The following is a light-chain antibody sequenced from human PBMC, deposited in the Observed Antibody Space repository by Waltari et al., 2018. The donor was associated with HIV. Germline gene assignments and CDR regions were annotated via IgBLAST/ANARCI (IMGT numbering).Light chain of an antibody. Sequence: QSALPQPASVSGSPGQSITISCTGTSSDVGAYNYVSWYQQHPGKAPKLMIYDVTNRPSGVSNRFSGSKSGNTASLTISGLQAEDEADYYCSSYATNSTVLFGGGTKVTVL. J-gene: IGLJ2*01. V-gene: IGLV2-14*03. CDR2: DVT. CDR1: SSDVGAYNY. CDR3: SSYATNSTVL.